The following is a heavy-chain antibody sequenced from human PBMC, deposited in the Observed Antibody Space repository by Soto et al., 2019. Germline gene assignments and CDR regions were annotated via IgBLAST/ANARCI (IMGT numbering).Heavy chain of an antibody. CDR2: ISYRVDT. CDR1: GDSFSSDDYY. D-gene: IGHD5-12*01. CDR3: VRGGGYDAFDH. V-gene: IGHV4-30-4*01. Sequence: SETLSLTCTVSGDSFSSDDYYWSWIRQPPGKGLEWIGYISYRVDTYYSPSLKSRVTMSIDRSRNMFSLNLSSVTAADMAVYYCVRGGGYDAFDHWGQGVPVTVSS. J-gene: IGHJ4*02.